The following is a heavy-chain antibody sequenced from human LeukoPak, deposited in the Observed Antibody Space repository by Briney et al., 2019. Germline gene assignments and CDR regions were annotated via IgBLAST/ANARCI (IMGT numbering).Heavy chain of an antibody. V-gene: IGHV3-48*03. D-gene: IGHD3-22*01. J-gene: IGHJ4*02. CDR3: ARGRRAYYYDSSDYGYFEY. Sequence: AGGSLRLSCAASGFTFSSYEMNWVRDAPGKGLEWVSNISGRGSTIYYADSVKGRFTISRDNAKNSLFLQMNSLRDEDTALYYCARGRRAYYYDSSDYGYFEYWGQGTLVTVSS. CDR1: GFTFSSYE. CDR2: ISGRGSTI.